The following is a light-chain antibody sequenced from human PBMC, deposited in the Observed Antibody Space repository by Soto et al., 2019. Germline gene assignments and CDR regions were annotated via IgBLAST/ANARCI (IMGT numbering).Light chain of an antibody. V-gene: IGLV2-14*01. Sequence: QSALTQPASVSGSPGQSITISCTGTSSDGGGYNFVSWYQQHPGKAPKLMIYDVTHRPSGVSNRFSGSKSGNTASLTISGLQAEDEADYYCLSYSSSTSPYVLGTATKLTVL. J-gene: IGLJ1*01. CDR2: DVT. CDR1: SSDGGGYNF. CDR3: LSYSSSTSPYV.